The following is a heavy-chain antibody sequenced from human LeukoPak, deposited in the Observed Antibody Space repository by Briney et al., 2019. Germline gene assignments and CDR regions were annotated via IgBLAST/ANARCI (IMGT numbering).Heavy chain of an antibody. J-gene: IGHJ3*01. Sequence: GRSLRLSCAASGFTFSSYAMHWVRQAPGKGLEWVAVISYDGSNKYYADSVKGRFTISRDNSKNTLYLQMNSLRAEDTAVYYCAKGPIVGATTIVWGQGTMVTVSS. CDR2: ISYDGSNK. V-gene: IGHV3-30-3*01. CDR3: AKGPIVGATTIV. CDR1: GFTFSSYA. D-gene: IGHD1-26*01.